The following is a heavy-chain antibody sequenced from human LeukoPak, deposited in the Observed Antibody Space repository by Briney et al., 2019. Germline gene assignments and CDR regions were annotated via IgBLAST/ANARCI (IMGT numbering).Heavy chain of an antibody. V-gene: IGHV1-2*02. D-gene: IGHD6-13*01. J-gene: IGHJ4*02. CDR3: ARIWAEFQLVCDF. Sequence: ASVKVSCKASGYTFMDYYLHWVRQAPGQGLEWMGWINPNSGGTNSAQKFQGRVTMTRDTSISTAYMELSGLRSDDTAVYYCARIWAEFQLVCDFWGQGTLVTVSP. CDR2: INPNSGGT. CDR1: GYTFMDYY.